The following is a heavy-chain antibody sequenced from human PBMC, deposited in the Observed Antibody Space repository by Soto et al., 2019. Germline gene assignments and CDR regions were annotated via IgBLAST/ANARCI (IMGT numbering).Heavy chain of an antibody. Sequence: SETMCLTCAVYGGTFSCYYGSWISQPPGKGLEWIGEINHSGSTNYNPSLKSRVTISVDTSKNQFSLKLSSVTAADTAVYYCARERQNWNDSYNWFDPWGQGTLVTVSS. CDR2: INHSGST. J-gene: IGHJ5*02. V-gene: IGHV4-34*01. CDR1: GGTFSCYY. D-gene: IGHD1-1*01. CDR3: ARERQNWNDSYNWFDP.